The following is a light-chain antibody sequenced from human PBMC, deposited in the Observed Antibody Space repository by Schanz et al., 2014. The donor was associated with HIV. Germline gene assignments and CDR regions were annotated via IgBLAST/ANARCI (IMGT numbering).Light chain of an antibody. J-gene: IGKJ4*01. CDR2: WAS. CDR3: QQYYTTPLT. V-gene: IGKV4-1*01. Sequence: DIVMTQSPDSLAVSLGERATINCKSSQSVLYSSNNKNYLAWYQQKPGQPPKLLIYWASTRESGVPDRFSGGGSGTEFTLTINSLQAEDVAVYHCQQYYTTPLTFGGGTKVEL. CDR1: QSVLYSSNNKNY.